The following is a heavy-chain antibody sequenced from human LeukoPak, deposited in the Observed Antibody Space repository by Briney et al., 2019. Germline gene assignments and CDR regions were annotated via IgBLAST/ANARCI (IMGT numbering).Heavy chain of an antibody. CDR1: GGSISTYY. J-gene: IGHJ3*01. D-gene: IGHD2-21*02. Sequence: SETLSLTCTVSGGSISTYYWNWIRQPPGQGLEWIGYIYYTGSSNYNPSLKSRVTISLDTSKNQFSLNLCSVTAADTAVYYCVRRVVVVTANDKSDAFDVWGQGTVVTVSS. CDR3: VRRVVVVTANDKSDAFDV. CDR2: IYYTGSS. V-gene: IGHV4-59*01.